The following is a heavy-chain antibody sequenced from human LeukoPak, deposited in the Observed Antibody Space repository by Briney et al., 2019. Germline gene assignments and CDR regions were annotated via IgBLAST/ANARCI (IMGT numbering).Heavy chain of an antibody. J-gene: IGHJ4*02. V-gene: IGHV3-48*01. D-gene: IGHD4/OR15-4a*01. CDR2: ISSSRPTI. CDR1: GFSFSIYS. CDR3: ARRAGAYSHPYDY. Sequence: GGSLRLSCAASGFSFSIYSMTWVRQAPGKGLEWVSYISSSRPTIYYADSVRGRFTVSRDNAKNSLYLQMNSLRAEDTAVYYCARRAGAYSHPYDYWGQGTLVTVSS.